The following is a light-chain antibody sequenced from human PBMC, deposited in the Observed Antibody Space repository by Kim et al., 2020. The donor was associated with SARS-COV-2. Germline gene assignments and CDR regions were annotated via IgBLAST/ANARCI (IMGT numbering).Light chain of an antibody. CDR2: GAS. J-gene: IGKJ4*01. V-gene: IGKV3-20*01. Sequence: EIVLTQSPGTLSLSPGERATLSCRASQSFYSNFLAWYHQKPGQAPRLLIYGASNRATGIPDRFSGSGSGTDFTLTISRLEPEDFAVYYCQQYGNSPLTFGGGTKVDIK. CDR3: QQYGNSPLT. CDR1: QSFYSNF.